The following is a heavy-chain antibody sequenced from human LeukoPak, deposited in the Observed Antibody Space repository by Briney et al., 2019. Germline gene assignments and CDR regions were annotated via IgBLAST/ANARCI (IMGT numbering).Heavy chain of an antibody. CDR2: ISSSGSTI. D-gene: IGHD3-10*02. Sequence: GSLRPSLAASGFTLSNYENDWVPQAPGEGLEGVSYISSSGSTIYYADSVKGRFTISRGNAKNSLYLQMNSLRAEDTAVYYCAELGITMIGGVWGKGTTVTISS. V-gene: IGHV3-48*03. J-gene: IGHJ6*04. CDR3: AELGITMIGGV. CDR1: GFTLSNYE.